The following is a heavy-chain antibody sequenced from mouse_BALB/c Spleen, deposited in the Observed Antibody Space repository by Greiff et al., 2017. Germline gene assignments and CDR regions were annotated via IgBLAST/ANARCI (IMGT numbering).Heavy chain of an antibody. CDR1: GFTFSSFG. CDR2: ISSGSSTI. V-gene: IGHV5-17*02. J-gene: IGHJ4*01. D-gene: IGHD2-4*01. CDR3: ARSVITKYAMDY. Sequence: EVQGVESGGGLVQPGGSRKLSCAASGFTFSSFGMHWVRQAPEKGLEWVAYISSGSSTIYYADTVKGRFTISRDNPKNTLFLQMTSLRSEDTAMYYCARSVITKYAMDYWGQGTSVTVSS.